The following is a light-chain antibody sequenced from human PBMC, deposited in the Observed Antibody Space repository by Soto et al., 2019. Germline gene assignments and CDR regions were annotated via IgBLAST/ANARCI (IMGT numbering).Light chain of an antibody. CDR2: EVS. Sequence: SVLAQPPSPSGSPGQSVTISCTGNSNDVGGYDYVSWYQQHPGKAPKLMIFEVSKRPSGVPDRFSGSKSGNTASLTVSGLQAEDEADHYCSSYAGNTKGVFGTGTKVTVL. J-gene: IGLJ1*01. V-gene: IGLV2-8*01. CDR1: SNDVGGYDY. CDR3: SSYAGNTKGV.